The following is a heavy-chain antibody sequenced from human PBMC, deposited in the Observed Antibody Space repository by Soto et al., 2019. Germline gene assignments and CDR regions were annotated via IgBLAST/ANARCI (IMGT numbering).Heavy chain of an antibody. V-gene: IGHV3-23*01. CDR3: AMIPTFMVRTPGDH. Sequence: EVQLLESGGDLVQPGGSLRLSCTTCGCRFRDAAMDWVRQAPGKGLEWVSSIGFTTTYYADSVKGRFIITRDNSKNTVYLQMNNLRVEDTAVYYCAMIPTFMVRTPGDHWGQGTPVILSS. J-gene: IGHJ4*02. D-gene: IGHD3-10*01. CDR1: GCRFRDAA. CDR2: IGFTTT.